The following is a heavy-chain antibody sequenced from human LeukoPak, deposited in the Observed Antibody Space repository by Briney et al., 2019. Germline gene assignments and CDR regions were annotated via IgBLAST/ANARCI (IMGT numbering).Heavy chain of an antibody. CDR3: AKDKYYDFWSGYSKGYAFDI. J-gene: IGHJ3*02. Sequence: GGSLRLSCAASGFTCSSYAMSWVRQAPGKGLEWVSAISGSGGSTYYADSVKGRFTISRDNSKNTLYLQMNSLRAEDTAVYYCAKDKYYDFWSGYSKGYAFDIWGQGTMVAVSS. V-gene: IGHV3-23*01. CDR1: GFTCSSYA. CDR2: ISGSGGST. D-gene: IGHD3-3*01.